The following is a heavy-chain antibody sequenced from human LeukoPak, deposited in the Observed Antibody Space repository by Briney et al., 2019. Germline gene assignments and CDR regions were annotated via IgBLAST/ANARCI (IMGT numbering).Heavy chain of an antibody. Sequence: PGRSLRLSCAASGFTFSNYGMHWVRQAPGKGLEWVALIWDDGSDKYYADSVKGRFTISRDNAKNSLYLQMNSLRAEDTAIYYCATDQGFDYWGQGTLVTVSS. CDR2: IWDDGSDK. CDR1: GFTFSNYG. V-gene: IGHV3-33*03. J-gene: IGHJ4*02. CDR3: ATDQGFDY.